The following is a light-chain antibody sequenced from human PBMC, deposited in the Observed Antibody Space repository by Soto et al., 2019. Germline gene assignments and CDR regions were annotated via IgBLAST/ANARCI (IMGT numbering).Light chain of an antibody. CDR3: QQYGSSPALT. V-gene: IGKV3-20*01. CDR2: GAS. Sequence: ESVLTQSPGTLSLSPGERATLSCRASQSVSSSYLAWYQQKPGQAPRLLIYGASSRATGIPDRFSGSGSGTDFTLTISRLEPEDFAVYNCQQYGSSPALTFGGRTKVDIK. J-gene: IGKJ4*01. CDR1: QSVSSSY.